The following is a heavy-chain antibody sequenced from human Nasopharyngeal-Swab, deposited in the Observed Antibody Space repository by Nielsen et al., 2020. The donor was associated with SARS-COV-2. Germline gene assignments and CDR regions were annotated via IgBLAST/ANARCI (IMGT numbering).Heavy chain of an antibody. CDR1: GFTVSSNY. CDR2: IYSGGST. D-gene: IGHD6-19*01. Sequence: GGSLRLSCAASGFTVSSNYMSWVRQAPGKGLEWVSVIYSGGSTYYADSVKGRFTISRDNSKNTPYLQMNSLRAEDTAVYYCARDPIGAVAGPGGYWGQGTLVTVSS. V-gene: IGHV3-53*01. J-gene: IGHJ4*02. CDR3: ARDPIGAVAGPGGY.